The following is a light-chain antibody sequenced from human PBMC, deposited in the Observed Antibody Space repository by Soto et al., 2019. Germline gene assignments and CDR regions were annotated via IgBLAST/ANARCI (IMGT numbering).Light chain of an antibody. V-gene: IGKV3-20*01. CDR2: GAS. Sequence: EIVLTQSPDTLSLSPGERATLSCRASKSFSRSYLAWYQQKPGQTPRLLIYGASSRATGIPDRFSGSGSGTDFTLTISRLESEDFAVYYCQQYGSSPTLTFGGGTKVDIK. CDR1: KSFSRSY. J-gene: IGKJ4*01. CDR3: QQYGSSPTLT.